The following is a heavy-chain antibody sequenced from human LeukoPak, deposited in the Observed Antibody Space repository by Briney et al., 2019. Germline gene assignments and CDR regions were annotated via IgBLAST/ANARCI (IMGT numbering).Heavy chain of an antibody. CDR3: ARCSYSYGFQFDY. CDR1: GGSISSYY. CDR2: IYYSGST. V-gene: IGHV4-59*08. D-gene: IGHD5-18*01. Sequence: PSETLSLTCTVSGGSISSYYWSWIRQPPGKGLEWIGYIYYSGSTNYNPSLKSRVTISVDTSKNQFSLKLSSVTAADTAVYYCARCSYSYGFQFDYWGQGTLVTVSS. J-gene: IGHJ4*02.